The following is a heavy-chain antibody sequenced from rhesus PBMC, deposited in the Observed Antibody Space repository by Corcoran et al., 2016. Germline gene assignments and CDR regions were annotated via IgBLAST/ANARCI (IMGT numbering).Heavy chain of an antibody. J-gene: IGHJ4*01. CDR2: NNGNSGST. CDR1: GASISSSW. Sequence: QVQLQESGPGLVQPSETLSLTCAVSGASISSSWWSWIRPPPGKVLEGIGENNGNSGSTYYNPSLKSRVTISKDASKNQFSLKLSSVTAADTAVYYCARDRGVGSDFDYWGQGVLVTVSS. D-gene: IGHD2-21*01. CDR3: ARDRGVGSDFDY. V-gene: IGHV4-80*01.